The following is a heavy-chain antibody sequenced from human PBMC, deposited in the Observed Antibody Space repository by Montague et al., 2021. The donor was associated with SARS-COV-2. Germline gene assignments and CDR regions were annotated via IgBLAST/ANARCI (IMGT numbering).Heavy chain of an antibody. CDR2: VSAYNGNT. D-gene: IGHD2/OR15-2a*01. J-gene: IGHJ4*02. CDR1: GYTFTKYG. CDR3: ARDEEYDTTAYVPLDY. V-gene: IGHV1-18*01. Sequence: SVRVSCKASGYTFTKYGISWVRQAPGQGLEWMGWVSAYNGNTNYAKNFQGRVTMTTDTSTNTAYMELRGLRSDDTAVFYCARDEEYDTTAYVPLDYWGQGALVTVSS.